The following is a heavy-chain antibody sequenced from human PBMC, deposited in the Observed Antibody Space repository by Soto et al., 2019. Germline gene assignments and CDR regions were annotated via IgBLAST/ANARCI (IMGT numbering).Heavy chain of an antibody. D-gene: IGHD2-15*01. CDR2: INAGNGNT. CDR3: ARETRGYCSGGSCYSVGLAFDI. Sequence: ASVKVSCKASGYTFTSYAMHWVRQAPGQRLEWMGWINAGNGNTKYSQKFQGRVTITRDTSASTAYMELSSLRSEDTAVYYCARETRGYCSGGSCYSVGLAFDIWGQGTMVTVSS. V-gene: IGHV1-3*01. CDR1: GYTFTSYA. J-gene: IGHJ3*02.